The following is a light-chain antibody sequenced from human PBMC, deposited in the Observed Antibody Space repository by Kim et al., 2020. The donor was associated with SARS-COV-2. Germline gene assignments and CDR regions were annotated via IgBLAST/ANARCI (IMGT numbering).Light chain of an antibody. CDR3: QQYSTMPLS. Sequence: SLAWYQHKPGKAPKLLLYMATRLESGAPSRFRGSGSGKGFTLRIPSLQPEDFGTYFCQQYSTMPLSFGGGPSWRS. CDR2: MAT. V-gene: IGKV1-NL1*01. J-gene: IGKJ4*01. CDR1: S.